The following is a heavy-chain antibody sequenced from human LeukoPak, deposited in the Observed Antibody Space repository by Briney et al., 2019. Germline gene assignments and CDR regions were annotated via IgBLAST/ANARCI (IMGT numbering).Heavy chain of an antibody. CDR3: AKALYGDYGRFDY. D-gene: IGHD4-17*01. Sequence: GGSLRLSCAASGFTFSTYAMSWVRQAPGKGLDWVSTISDGGSDTHYADSVKGRFTISRDNSKNTVYLQINSLRAEDTAVYYCAKALYGDYGRFDYWGQATRVTVSS. CDR1: GFTFSTYA. V-gene: IGHV3-23*01. J-gene: IGHJ4*02. CDR2: ISDGGSDT.